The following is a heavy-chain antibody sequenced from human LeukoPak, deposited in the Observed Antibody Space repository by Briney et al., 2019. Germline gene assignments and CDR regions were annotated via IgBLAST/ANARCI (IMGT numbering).Heavy chain of an antibody. J-gene: IGHJ6*03. CDR3: AREAQDFRTGNHRPGHYDYMDV. Sequence: SETLSLTCGVSGGSISSYYWAWIRQAPGKGLEWIGYIYYAGSTNYNPSLKSRVTMSVDMSRNQFSLRMTSVTAADTAVYYCAREAQDFRTGNHRPGHYDYMDVWGKGTAVTISS. CDR1: GGSISSYY. D-gene: IGHD1-14*01. CDR2: IYYAGST. V-gene: IGHV4-59*01.